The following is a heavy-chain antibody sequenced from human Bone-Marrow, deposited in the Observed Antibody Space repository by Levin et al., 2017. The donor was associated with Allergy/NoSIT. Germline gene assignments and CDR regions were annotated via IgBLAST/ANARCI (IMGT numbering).Heavy chain of an antibody. CDR2: IYYGGRT. CDR1: GDSLTSHY. V-gene: IGHV4-59*11. Sequence: SETLSLTCTVSGDSLTSHYWSWIRQSPGKGLEWIGFIYYGGRTNYNPSLKSRVGLSVDTSRNQSSLRLAHVTAADTAVYYCAKVDSSSWNPPEYYFDCWGQGALVAVSS. D-gene: IGHD6-13*01. J-gene: IGHJ4*02. CDR3: AKVDSSSWNPPEYYFDC.